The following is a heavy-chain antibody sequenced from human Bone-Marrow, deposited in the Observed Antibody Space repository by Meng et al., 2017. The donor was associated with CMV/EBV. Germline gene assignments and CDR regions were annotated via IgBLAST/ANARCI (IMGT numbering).Heavy chain of an antibody. CDR2: LHYGGST. CDR3: ARHLKVGYQYFYYYGMDV. J-gene: IGHJ6*02. CDR1: GGSVSTGSYY. V-gene: IGHV4-39*01. Sequence: SETLSLTCSVSGGSVSTGSYYWGWIRQSPGKGPEWIGSLHYGGSTFYNLSLKGRVTISVGTSNRHLSLMLNSVTAADTAMYYCARHLKVGYQYFYYYGMDVWGQGTTVTVSS. D-gene: IGHD1-26*01.